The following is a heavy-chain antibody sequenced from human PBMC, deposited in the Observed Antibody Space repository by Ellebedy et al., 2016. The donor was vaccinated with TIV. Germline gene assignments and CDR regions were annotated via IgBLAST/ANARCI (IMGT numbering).Heavy chain of an antibody. V-gene: IGHV4-59*01. J-gene: IGHJ6*02. D-gene: IGHD5-12*01. CDR3: ARFRRRLRSLNNYYYGMDV. CDR1: GGSISSYY. CDR2: IYYSGST. Sequence: GSLRLSXTVSGGSISSYYWSWIRQPPGKGLEWIGYIYYSGSTNYNPSLKSRVTISVDTSKNQFSLKLSSVTAADTAVYYCARFRRRLRSLNNYYYGMDVWGQGTTVTVSS.